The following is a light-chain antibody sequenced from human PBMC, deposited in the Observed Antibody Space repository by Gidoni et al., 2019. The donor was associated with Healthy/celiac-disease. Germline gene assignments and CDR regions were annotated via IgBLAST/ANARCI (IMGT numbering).Light chain of an antibody. Sequence: QSALTQPPSVSGSPGQSVTISCTGTSRDVGSYNRVSWYQQPPGTAPKLMIYEVSKRPSGVPDRFSGSKSGNTASLTISGLQAEDEADYYCSLYTSSSTVVFGGGTKLTVL. V-gene: IGLV2-18*01. CDR1: SRDVGSYNR. J-gene: IGLJ2*01. CDR3: SLYTSSSTVV. CDR2: EVS.